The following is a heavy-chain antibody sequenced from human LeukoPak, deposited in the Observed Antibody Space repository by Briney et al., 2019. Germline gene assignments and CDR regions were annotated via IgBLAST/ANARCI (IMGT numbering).Heavy chain of an antibody. J-gene: IGHJ6*03. CDR3: ARVGPWIAARRWVMRLYYMDV. V-gene: IGHV3-48*03. CDR1: GFTFSSYE. Sequence: TGGSLRLSCAASGFTFSSYEMNWVRQAPGKGLEWVSYISSSGSTIYYADSVKGRFTMSRDNAKNSLYLQMNSLRAEDTAVYYCARVGPWIAARRWVMRLYYMDVWGKGTTVTVSS. CDR2: ISSSGSTI. D-gene: IGHD6-6*01.